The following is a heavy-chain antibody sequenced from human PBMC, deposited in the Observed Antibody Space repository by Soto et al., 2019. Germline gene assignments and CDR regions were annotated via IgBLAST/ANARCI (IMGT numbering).Heavy chain of an antibody. CDR3: ARGTQTTVTTRLFDC. CDR1: GFTFSSRR. D-gene: IGHD4-17*01. J-gene: IGHJ4*02. Sequence: GGSLRLSCAASGFTFSSRRMHWVRQAPGKGLVWVSRINSDGTTITYADSVKGRFTISRDNAKNTLYLQMNSLRAEDTAVYYCARGTQTTVTTRLFDCWRQGTLVTVSS. CDR2: INSDGTTI. V-gene: IGHV3-74*01.